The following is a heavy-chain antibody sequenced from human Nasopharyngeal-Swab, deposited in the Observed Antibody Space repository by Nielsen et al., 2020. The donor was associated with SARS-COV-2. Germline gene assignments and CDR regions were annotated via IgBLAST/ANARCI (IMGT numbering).Heavy chain of an antibody. Sequence: GGSLRLSCAASGFTFSSHSMNWVRQAPGKGLEWVSSISSSSTYIYYADSVKGRFTISRDNTKNSLYLQMNTLRVADTAVYYCARGFRRGSYYDNIGADSWGQGTLVTVSS. CDR2: ISSSSTYI. CDR3: ARGFRRGSYYDNIGADS. CDR1: GFTFSSHS. D-gene: IGHD3-22*01. J-gene: IGHJ4*02. V-gene: IGHV3-21*01.